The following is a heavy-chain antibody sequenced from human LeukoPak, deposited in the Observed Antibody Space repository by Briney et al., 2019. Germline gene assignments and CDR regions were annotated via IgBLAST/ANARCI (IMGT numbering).Heavy chain of an antibody. V-gene: IGHV3-23*01. J-gene: IGHJ5*02. CDR3: AKEQRYYDFWSGYDWFDP. Sequence: GGSLRLSCAASGFTVSDNYMSWVRQAPGKGLEWVSAISGSGGSTYYADSVKGRFAISRDNSKNTLYLQMNSLRAEDTAVYYCAKEQRYYDFWSGYDWFDPWGQGTLVTVSS. CDR1: GFTVSDNY. CDR2: ISGSGGST. D-gene: IGHD3-3*01.